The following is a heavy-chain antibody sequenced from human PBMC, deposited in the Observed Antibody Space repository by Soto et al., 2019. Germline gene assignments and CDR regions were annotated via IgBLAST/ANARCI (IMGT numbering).Heavy chain of an antibody. V-gene: IGHV4-59*01. CDR2: IYYSGST. Sequence: QVQLQESGPGLVKPSETLSLTCTVSGGSISSYYWSWIRQPPGKGLEWIGYIYYSGSTNYNPSLKSRVTISVDTSKKQFSLKLSSVTAAYTAVYYCARHLDDFWSGSYTYWGQGTLVTVSS. D-gene: IGHD3-3*01. J-gene: IGHJ4*02. CDR3: ARHLDDFWSGSYTY. CDR1: GGSISSYY.